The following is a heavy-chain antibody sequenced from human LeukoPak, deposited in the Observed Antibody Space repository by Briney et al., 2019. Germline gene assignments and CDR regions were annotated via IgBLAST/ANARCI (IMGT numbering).Heavy chain of an antibody. V-gene: IGHV1-2*02. Sequence: VASVKVSCKASGYTFTAYYLHWVRQAPGQGLEWMGWINPTTGGTNYAQKFQGRVTLTRDTSITTAYMELTSLISDDTAVYYCARGADSTSSAWGQGTLVTVSS. CDR2: INPTTGGT. D-gene: IGHD6-6*01. CDR1: GYTFTAYY. CDR3: ARGADSTSSA. J-gene: IGHJ5*02.